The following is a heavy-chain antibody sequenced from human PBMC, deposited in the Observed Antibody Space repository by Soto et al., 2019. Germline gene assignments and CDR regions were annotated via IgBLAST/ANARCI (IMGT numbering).Heavy chain of an antibody. CDR3: AKYGGYSYGAKYYFDY. Sequence: GGSLRLSCAASGFTFDDYAMHWVRQAPGKGLEWVSGISWNSGSIGYAESVKGRFTICRDNAKNSLYLKMNSLRAEVTAVYYCAKYGGYSYGAKYYFDYWGQGTLVTVSS. V-gene: IGHV3-9*01. CDR2: ISWNSGSI. CDR1: GFTFDDYA. J-gene: IGHJ4*02. D-gene: IGHD5-18*01.